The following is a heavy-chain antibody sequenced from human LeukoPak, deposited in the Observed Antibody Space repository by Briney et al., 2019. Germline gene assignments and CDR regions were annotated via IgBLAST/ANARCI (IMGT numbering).Heavy chain of an antibody. CDR2: MNPNSDNT. CDR1: GYTFTSYY. Sequence: ASVTVSCKASGYTFTSYYMHWVRQATGQGLEWMGWMNPNSDNTGYAQKFQGRVTMTRITSISTAYMELSSLRSEDTAVYYCATQARNGENYFDYWGQGTLATVSS. D-gene: IGHD1-1*01. CDR3: ATQARNGENYFDY. J-gene: IGHJ4*02. V-gene: IGHV1-8*02.